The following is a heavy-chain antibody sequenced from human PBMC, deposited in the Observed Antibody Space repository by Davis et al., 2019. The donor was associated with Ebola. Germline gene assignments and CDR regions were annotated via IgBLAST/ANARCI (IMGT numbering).Heavy chain of an antibody. CDR2: TYYTSKWHN. D-gene: IGHD3-16*01. CDR3: VRGWGRSGLDV. V-gene: IGHV6-1*01. CDR1: LDPLFGKTGA. J-gene: IGHJ6*04. Sequence: HPQTPSLSRALPLDPLFGKTGAWNSPRQFPSRGLEWLGRTYYTSKWHNDYGESVKSRITIKPDTSKNQLSLQLNSVTPEDTAVYYCVRGWGRSGLDVWGKGTTVTVSS.